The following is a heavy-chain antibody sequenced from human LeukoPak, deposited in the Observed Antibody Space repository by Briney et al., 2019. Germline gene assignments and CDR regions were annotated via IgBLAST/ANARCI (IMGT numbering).Heavy chain of an antibody. CDR1: GGSVSSGSYY. V-gene: IGHV4-61*01. D-gene: IGHD2-21*02. Sequence: NPSETLSLTCTVSGGSVSSGSYYWSWIRQPPGKGLEWIGYIYYSGSTNYNPSLKSRVTISVDTSKNQFSLKLSSVTAADTAVYYCTRVPCGGDCYPQMSLYWYFDLWGRGTLVTVSS. CDR3: TRVPCGGDCYPQMSLYWYFDL. CDR2: IYYSGST. J-gene: IGHJ2*01.